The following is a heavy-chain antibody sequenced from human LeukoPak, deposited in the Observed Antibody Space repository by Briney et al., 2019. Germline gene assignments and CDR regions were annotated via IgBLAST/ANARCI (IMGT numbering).Heavy chain of an antibody. CDR1: GFTFSSYE. J-gene: IGHJ4*02. D-gene: IGHD3-16*02. CDR2: IKQDGSEK. Sequence: GGSLRLSCAASGFTFSSYEMNWVRQAPGKGLEWVANIKQDGSEKYYVDSVKGRFTISRDNAKNSLYLQMNSLRAEDTAVYYCARDAQDYVWGSYPPWWGQGTLVTVSS. V-gene: IGHV3-7*01. CDR3: ARDAQDYVWGSYPPW.